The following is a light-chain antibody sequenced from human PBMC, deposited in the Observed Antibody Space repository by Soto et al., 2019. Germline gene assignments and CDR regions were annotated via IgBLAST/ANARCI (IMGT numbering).Light chain of an antibody. Sequence: DIQMTQSPSSLSASVGDRVTITCRASQGISNYLAWYQQKPGKVPKLLIYAASTLQAGVPSLFSGSGSGTDLNLTISRLQPEDVATYYCQKCGIAPVTFGGGTKVELK. CDR2: AAS. CDR1: QGISNY. CDR3: QKCGIAPVT. V-gene: IGKV1-27*01. J-gene: IGKJ4*01.